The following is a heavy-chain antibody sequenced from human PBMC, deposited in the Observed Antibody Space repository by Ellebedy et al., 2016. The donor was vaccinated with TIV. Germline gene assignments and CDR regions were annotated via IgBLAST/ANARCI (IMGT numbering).Heavy chain of an antibody. CDR3: AKEVDKLWFGELLDY. CDR2: ISGSGGST. Sequence: GESLKISCAASGFTFSSYAMSWVRQAPGKGLEWVSAISGSGGSTYYADSVKGRFTISRDNSKNTLYLQMNSLRAEDTAVYYCAKEVDKLWFGELLDYWGQGTLVTVSS. D-gene: IGHD3-10*01. CDR1: GFTFSSYA. J-gene: IGHJ4*02. V-gene: IGHV3-23*01.